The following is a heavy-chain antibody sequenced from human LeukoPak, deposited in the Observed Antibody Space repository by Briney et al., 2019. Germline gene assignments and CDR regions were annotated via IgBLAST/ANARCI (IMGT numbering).Heavy chain of an antibody. V-gene: IGHV3-23*01. CDR3: ARDECSATSCYFGY. CDR2: ISGSGGST. Sequence: GGSLRLSCAASGFTFSNAWMSWVRQAPGKGLEWVSVISGSGGSTYYADSVKGRFTISRDNSKNMLNLQMNSLRVEDTAVYYCARDECSATSCYFGYWGQGTLVTVSS. D-gene: IGHD2-2*01. CDR1: GFTFSNAW. J-gene: IGHJ4*02.